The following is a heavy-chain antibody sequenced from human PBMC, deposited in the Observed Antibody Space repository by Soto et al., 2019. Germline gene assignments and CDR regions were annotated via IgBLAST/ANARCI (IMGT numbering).Heavy chain of an antibody. J-gene: IGHJ4*02. V-gene: IGHV3-23*01. CDR3: AKVRGHYYDSSGYYCFDY. CDR2: ISGSGGST. Sequence: GGSLRLSCAASGFTFSSYAMSWVRQAPGKGLEWVSAISGSGGSTYYADSVKGRFTISRDNSKNTLYLQMNSLRAEDTAVYYCAKVRGHYYDSSGYYCFDYWGQGTLVTVSS. D-gene: IGHD3-22*01. CDR1: GFTFSSYA.